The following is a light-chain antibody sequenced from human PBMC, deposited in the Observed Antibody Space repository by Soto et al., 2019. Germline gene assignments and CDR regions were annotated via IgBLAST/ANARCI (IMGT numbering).Light chain of an antibody. CDR1: QSVSSSY. Sequence: EIVLTQSPGTPSLSPGERATLSCRASQSVSSSYLAWYQQKPGQAPRLLIYGASSRATGIPDRFSGSGSGTDFTLTISRLEPEDFAVYYCHQYGSLPLTFGGGTKVEI. CDR3: HQYGSLPLT. J-gene: IGKJ4*01. V-gene: IGKV3-20*01. CDR2: GAS.